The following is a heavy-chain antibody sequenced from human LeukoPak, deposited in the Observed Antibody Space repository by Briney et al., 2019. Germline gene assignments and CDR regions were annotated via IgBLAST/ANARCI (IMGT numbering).Heavy chain of an antibody. D-gene: IGHD3-10*01. CDR1: GYSISSGYY. CDR3: ARQYEILVRGVVITNWFDP. CDR2: IYHSGST. J-gene: IGHJ5*02. V-gene: IGHV4-38-2*02. Sequence: PSETLSLTCTVSGYSISSGYYWGWIRQPPGKGLEWIGSIYHSGSTYYNPSLKSRVTISVDTSKNQFSLKLSSVTAADTAVYYCARQYEILVRGVVITNWFDPWGQGTLVTVSS.